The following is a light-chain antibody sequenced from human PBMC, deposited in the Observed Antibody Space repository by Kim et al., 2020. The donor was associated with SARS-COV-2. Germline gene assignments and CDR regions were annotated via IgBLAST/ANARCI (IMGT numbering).Light chain of an antibody. CDR3: YSAADNNGV. Sequence: VSPRQTARITCSGDVLAKKYARWFQQKPGQAPVLVIYKDSERPSGIPERFSGSSSGTTVTLTISGAQVEDEADYYCYSAADNNGVFGGGTQLTVL. J-gene: IGLJ3*02. CDR1: VLAKKY. CDR2: KDS. V-gene: IGLV3-27*01.